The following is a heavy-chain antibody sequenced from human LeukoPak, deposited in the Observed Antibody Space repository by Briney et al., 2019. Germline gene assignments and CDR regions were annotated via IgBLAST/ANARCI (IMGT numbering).Heavy chain of an antibody. CDR1: GASLSSGDYC. CDR3: ARYYDIEDWFDP. D-gene: IGHD3-9*01. J-gene: IGHJ5*02. V-gene: IGHV4-30-4*01. Sequence: PSETLSLTCTVSGASLSSGDYCWHWIRQPPGKGLEWIGHIYYSGSTNYNPSLKSRVTISVDTSKNQFSLKLSSVTAADTAVYYCARYYDIEDWFDPWGQGTLVTVSS. CDR2: IYYSGST.